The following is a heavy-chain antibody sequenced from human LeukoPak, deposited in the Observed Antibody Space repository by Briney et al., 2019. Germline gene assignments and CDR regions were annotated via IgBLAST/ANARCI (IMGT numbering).Heavy chain of an antibody. V-gene: IGHV3-48*04. CDR1: GFTFSSYS. D-gene: IGHD2-2*01. CDR2: ISSSSSTI. Sequence: GGSLRLSCAASGFTFSSYSMKWVRQAPGKGLEWVSYISSSSSTIYYADSVKGRFTISRDNAKNSLYLQMNSLRAEDTALYYCAKDSGYCSSTCCYYYYYYGMDVWGQGTTVTVSS. J-gene: IGHJ6*02. CDR3: AKDSGYCSSTCCYYYYYYGMDV.